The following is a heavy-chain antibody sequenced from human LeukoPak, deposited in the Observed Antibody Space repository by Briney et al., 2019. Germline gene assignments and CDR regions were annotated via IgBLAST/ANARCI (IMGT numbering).Heavy chain of an antibody. CDR2: IYYSGST. CDR1: GGSISSGDYY. Sequence: SETLSRTCTVSGGSISSGDYYWSWIRQPPGKGLEWIGYIYYSGSTYYNPSLKSRVTISVDTSKNQFSLKLSSVTAADTAVYYCAASRRPLGAWIQSRLGWFDPWGQGTLVTVSS. CDR3: AASRRPLGAWIQSRLGWFDP. D-gene: IGHD5-18*01. V-gene: IGHV4-30-4*01. J-gene: IGHJ5*02.